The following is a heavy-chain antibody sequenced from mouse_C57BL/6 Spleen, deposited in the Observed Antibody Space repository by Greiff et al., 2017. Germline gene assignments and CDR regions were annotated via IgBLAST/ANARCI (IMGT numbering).Heavy chain of an antibody. V-gene: IGHV1-50*01. Sequence: QVQLQQPGAELVKPGASVKLSCKASGYTFTSYWMPWVKQRPGQGLEWIGEIDPSDSYTNYNQKFKGKATLTVDTSSSTAYMQLSSLTSEDSAVYYCARRGTYWGQGTLVTVSA. CDR3: ARRGTY. CDR1: GYTFTSYW. CDR2: IDPSDSYT. J-gene: IGHJ3*01.